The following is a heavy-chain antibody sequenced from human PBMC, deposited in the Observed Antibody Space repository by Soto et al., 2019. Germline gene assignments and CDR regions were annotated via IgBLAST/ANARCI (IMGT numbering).Heavy chain of an antibody. D-gene: IGHD6-13*01. CDR2: VSGGGGST. Sequence: EVQLLESGGGLVQPGGSLRLSCAASGFTFSIYGMSWVRQAPGKGLVWVSAVSGGGGSTYYADSVKGRFTVSRDNSKNTLYLQMNSLRAEDTAIYYCAKTILRAAAGTGYFNYWGQGTLVTVSS. J-gene: IGHJ4*02. V-gene: IGHV3-23*01. CDR3: AKTILRAAAGTGYFNY. CDR1: GFTFSIYG.